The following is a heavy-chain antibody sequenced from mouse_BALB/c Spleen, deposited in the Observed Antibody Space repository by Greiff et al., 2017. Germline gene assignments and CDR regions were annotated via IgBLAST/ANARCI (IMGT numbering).Heavy chain of an antibody. D-gene: IGHD1-1*01. CDR2: IWGDGST. CDR1: GFSLTGYG. Sequence: VKLQESGPGLVAPSQSLSITCTVSGFSLTGYGVNWVRQPPGKGLEWLGMIWGDGSTDYNSALKSRLSISKDNSKSQVFLKMNSLQTDDTARYYCARDQYYGSSPAWFAYWGQGTLVTVSA. J-gene: IGHJ3*01. V-gene: IGHV2-6-7*01. CDR3: ARDQYYGSSPAWFAY.